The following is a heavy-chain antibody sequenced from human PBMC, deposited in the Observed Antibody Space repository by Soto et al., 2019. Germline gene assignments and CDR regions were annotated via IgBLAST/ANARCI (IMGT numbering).Heavy chain of an antibody. CDR3: ARDPEIFDY. J-gene: IGHJ4*02. CDR2: ISAYDGNT. V-gene: IGHV1-18*01. Sequence: QVQLVQSGAEVKKPGASVKVSCKASGYTFTSSGISWVRQAPGQGLEWMGCISAYDGNTNYAQKLQGRVTMTTDTSTSTGYKELRSLRSDDTALYYCARDPEIFDYLGQGTLVTVSS. CDR1: GYTFTSSG.